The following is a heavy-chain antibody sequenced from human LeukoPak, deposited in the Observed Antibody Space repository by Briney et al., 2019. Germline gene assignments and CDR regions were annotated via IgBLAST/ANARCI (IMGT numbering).Heavy chain of an antibody. CDR2: INTNTGNP. J-gene: IGHJ5*02. D-gene: IGHD3-22*01. CDR1: GYSFTSFA. Sequence: GASVKVSCKASGYSFTSFAMNWVRQAPGQGLEWMGWINTNTGNPTYAQGFTGRFVFSLDTSVSTAYLQISSLKAEDTAVYYCARGVHSSGYYRGRGPGPWGQGTLVTVSS. CDR3: ARGVHSSGYYRGRGPGP. V-gene: IGHV7-4-1*02.